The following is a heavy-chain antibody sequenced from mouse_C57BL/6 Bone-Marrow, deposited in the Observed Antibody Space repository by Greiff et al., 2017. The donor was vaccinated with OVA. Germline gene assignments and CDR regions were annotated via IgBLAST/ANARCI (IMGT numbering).Heavy chain of an antibody. Sequence: VKLVESGPGLVAPSQSLSITCTVSGFSLPSYAISWVRQPPGKGLAWLGVIWNGGGTNYNSALKSRLSNSKDNSKSQVFLKMNSLQTDDTARYYCARKRKERFMIRYAMDYWGQGTSVTVSS. CDR3: ARKRKERFMIRYAMDY. J-gene: IGHJ4*01. CDR2: IWNGGGT. CDR1: GFSLPSYA. D-gene: IGHD2-4*01. V-gene: IGHV2-9-1*01.